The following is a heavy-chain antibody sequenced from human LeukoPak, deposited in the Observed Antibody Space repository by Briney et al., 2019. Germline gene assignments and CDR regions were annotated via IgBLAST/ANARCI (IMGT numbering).Heavy chain of an antibody. J-gene: IGHJ4*02. D-gene: IGHD3-3*01. CDR1: GFTFSSYG. CDR3: AKDLWSGPTGLGY. Sequence: PGGSLRLSCAASGFTFSSYGMHWVRQAPGKGLEWVAFIRYDGSNKYYADSVKGRFTISRDNSKNTLYLQMNSLRAEDTAVYYCAKDLWSGPTGLGYWGQGTLVTVSS. CDR2: IRYDGSNK. V-gene: IGHV3-30*02.